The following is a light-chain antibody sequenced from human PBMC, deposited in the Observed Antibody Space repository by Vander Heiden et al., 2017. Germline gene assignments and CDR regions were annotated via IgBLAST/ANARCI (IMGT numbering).Light chain of an antibody. CDR3: QQSFTTPLT. CDR1: QYISNY. CDR2: AAS. Sequence: DIQMTQSSSYLSASVGDRVTITCRASQYISNYLKWYQQKPGKAPKLLIYAASNLQSGVPSRFSGSGSGTDFTLTISSLQPEDFATYYCQQSFTTPLTFGGGTKVEIK. J-gene: IGKJ4*01. V-gene: IGKV1-39*01.